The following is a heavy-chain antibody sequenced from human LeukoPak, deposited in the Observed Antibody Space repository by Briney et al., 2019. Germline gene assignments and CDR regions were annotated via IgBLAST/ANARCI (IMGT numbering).Heavy chain of an antibody. D-gene: IGHD4-23*01. J-gene: IGHJ4*02. CDR3: ARGRGVDYGGNSGYFDY. V-gene: IGHV3-33*01. CDR2: IWYDGSNK. CDR1: GFTFSGFG. Sequence: AGKSLRLSCAASGFTFSGFGMHWVRQAPGKGLEWVAVIWYDGSNKYYADSVKGRFTISRDNPKNTLYVQMNSLRAEDTAVYYCARGRGVDYGGNSGYFDYWGQGTLVTVSS.